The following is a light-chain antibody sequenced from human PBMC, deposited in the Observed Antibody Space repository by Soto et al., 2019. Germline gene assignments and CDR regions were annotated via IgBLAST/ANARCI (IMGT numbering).Light chain of an antibody. Sequence: EIVLTNSPGTLSLSRGEIATLSCRASQSVSRNYLAWYQQKPGQAPRLLIYGASNRATGFPDRFSGSGSGTDFTLTISRLEPEDFAVYYCQQYGSSGTFGQGTKVDIK. J-gene: IGKJ1*01. V-gene: IGKV3-20*01. CDR3: QQYGSSGT. CDR2: GAS. CDR1: QSVSRNY.